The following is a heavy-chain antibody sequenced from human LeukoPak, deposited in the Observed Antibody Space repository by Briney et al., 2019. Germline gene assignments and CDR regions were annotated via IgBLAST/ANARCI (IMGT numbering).Heavy chain of an antibody. J-gene: IGHJ4*02. CDR2: IIPNLGIA. Sequence: SVKVSCKASGGTFSSYTISWVRQAPGQGLEWMGRIIPNLGIANYAQKFQGRVTITADKSTSTAYMELSSLRSEDTAVYYCARDGHSSPMVDYWGQGTLVTVSS. CDR3: ARDGHSSPMVDY. V-gene: IGHV1-69*04. D-gene: IGHD6-13*01. CDR1: GGTFSSYT.